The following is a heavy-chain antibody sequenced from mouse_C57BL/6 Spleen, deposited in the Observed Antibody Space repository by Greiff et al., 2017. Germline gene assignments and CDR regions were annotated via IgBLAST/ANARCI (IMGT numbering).Heavy chain of an antibody. D-gene: IGHD2-1*01. CDR1: GYTFTSYW. J-gene: IGHJ4*01. V-gene: IGHV1-69*01. CDR2: IDPSDSYT. CDR3: SYGNYYAMDY. Sequence: QVQLQQPGAELVMPGASVKLSCKASGYTFTSYWMHWVKQRPGQGLEWIGEIDPSDSYTNYNQKFKGKSTLTVDKSSSTAYMQLSSLTSEDSAVYYCSYGNYYAMDYWVQGTSVTVSS.